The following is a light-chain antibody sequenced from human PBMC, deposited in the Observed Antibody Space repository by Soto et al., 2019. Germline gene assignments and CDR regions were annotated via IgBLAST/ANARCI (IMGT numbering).Light chain of an antibody. CDR3: QQADSFPYT. CDR1: HGINNW. V-gene: IGKV1D-12*01. J-gene: IGKJ2*01. Sequence: DIQMTQSPSSVSASVGDRVTITCRASHGINNWLAWYQQRRGKAPKLLIYGASDLQSGVPSRFSGSASGTDFTLTVSNLQPEDFATYYCQQADSFPYTFGQGTRVDIK. CDR2: GAS.